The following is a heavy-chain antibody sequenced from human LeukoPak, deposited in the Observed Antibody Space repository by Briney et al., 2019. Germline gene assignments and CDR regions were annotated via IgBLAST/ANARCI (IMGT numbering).Heavy chain of an antibody. Sequence: PSQTLSLTCAISGDSVSSNSAAWNWIRQSPSRGLEWLGRTYYRSKWYNDYAVSVKSRITINPDTSKNQFFLQLNSVIPEDTAVYYCARTSWYRENDYYYYYMDVWGKGTTVTVSS. D-gene: IGHD6-13*01. CDR2: TYYRSKWYN. CDR3: ARTSWYRENDYYYYYMDV. V-gene: IGHV6-1*01. CDR1: GDSVSSNSAA. J-gene: IGHJ6*03.